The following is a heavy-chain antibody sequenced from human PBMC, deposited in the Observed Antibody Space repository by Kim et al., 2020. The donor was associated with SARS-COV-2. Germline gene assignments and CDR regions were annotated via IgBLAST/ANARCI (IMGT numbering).Heavy chain of an antibody. Sequence: GGSLRLSCAASGFTFSSYSMNWVRQAPGKGLEWVSSISSSSSYMYYADSVKGRFTISRDNAKNSLYLQMNSLRAEDTAVYYCASVEGRSRWLQSGVDYWGQGTLVTVSS. CDR2: ISSSSSYM. D-gene: IGHD5-12*01. J-gene: IGHJ4*02. V-gene: IGHV3-21*01. CDR3: ASVEGRSRWLQSGVDY. CDR1: GFTFSSYS.